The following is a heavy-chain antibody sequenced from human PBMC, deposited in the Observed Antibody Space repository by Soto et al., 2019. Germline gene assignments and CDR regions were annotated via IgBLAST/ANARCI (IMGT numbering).Heavy chain of an antibody. D-gene: IGHD3-3*01. CDR3: AREFLEWPPPAFDY. CDR1: GFTFSSYG. CDR2: IWYDGSNK. V-gene: IGHV3-33*01. J-gene: IGHJ4*02. Sequence: GGSLRLSCAASGFTFSSYGMHWVRQAPGKGLEWVAVIWYDGSNKYYADSVKGRFTISRDNSKNTLYLQMNSLRAEDTAVYYCAREFLEWPPPAFDYWGQGIRVTVAS.